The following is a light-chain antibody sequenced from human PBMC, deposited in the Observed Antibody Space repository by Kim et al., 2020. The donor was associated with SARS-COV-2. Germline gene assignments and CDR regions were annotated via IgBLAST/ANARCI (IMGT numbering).Light chain of an antibody. CDR2: DAS. Sequence: GDRVTITCRASQSISSWLAWYQQKPGKAPKLLIYDASSLESGVPSRFSGSGSGTEFTLTISSLQPDDFATYYCQQYNSYPWTFVQGTKVDIK. CDR1: QSISSW. CDR3: QQYNSYPWT. J-gene: IGKJ1*01. V-gene: IGKV1-5*01.